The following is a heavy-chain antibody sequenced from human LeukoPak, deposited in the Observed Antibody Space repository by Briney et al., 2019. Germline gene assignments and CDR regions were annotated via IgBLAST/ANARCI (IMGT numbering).Heavy chain of an antibody. CDR3: ARDVGEYCSSTNCYASHY. J-gene: IGHJ4*02. D-gene: IGHD2-2*01. CDR1: GYTFTSYY. V-gene: IGHV1-2*02. Sequence: VASVKVSCTASGYTFTSYYMHWVRQAPGQGLEWMGWINPNSGGTNSAQKFQGGVTMTRDTSITTAYMELSSLRSDDTAVYYCARDVGEYCSSTNCYASHYWGQGTLVTVSS. CDR2: INPNSGGT.